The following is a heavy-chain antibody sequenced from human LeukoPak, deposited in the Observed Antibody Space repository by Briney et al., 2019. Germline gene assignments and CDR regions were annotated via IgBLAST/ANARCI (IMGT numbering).Heavy chain of an antibody. CDR1: GFTFTGYY. CDR2: INPNSGGT. V-gene: IGHV1-2*02. D-gene: IGHD3-10*01. CDR3: ARDYGSGSYYKHLPF. J-gene: IGHJ4*02. Sequence: GASVKVSCKASGFTFTGYYLHWVRQAPGQGLEWMGWINPNSGGTNYAQKFQGRVTMTRDTSISTAYMELSRLRSDDTAVYYCARDYGSGSYYKHLPFWGQGTLVTVSS.